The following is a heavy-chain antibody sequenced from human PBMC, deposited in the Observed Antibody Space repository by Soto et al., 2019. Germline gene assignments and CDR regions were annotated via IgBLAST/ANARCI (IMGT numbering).Heavy chain of an antibody. CDR2: ISGNGASA. J-gene: IGHJ4*02. D-gene: IGHD3-22*01. V-gene: IGHV3-23*01. Sequence: GGSLRLSCVASGFSFSSYAMAWVRQAPGKGLEWVSAISGNGASAYYADSVQGRFTISRDNSKNTLYLQMSSLRAEDTALYYCAKEYDSSGYYHDYWGQGTLVTVSS. CDR3: AKEYDSSGYYHDY. CDR1: GFSFSSYA.